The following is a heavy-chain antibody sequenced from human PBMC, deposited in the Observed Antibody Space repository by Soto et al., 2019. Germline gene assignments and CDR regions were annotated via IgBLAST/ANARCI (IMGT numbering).Heavy chain of an antibody. J-gene: IGHJ5*02. D-gene: IGHD3-10*01. Sequence: SETLSLTCTVSGDSPRSGNYYWGWIRQPPGKGLEWIGSIYYSGSTYYNPSLKSRVTISVDTSKNQFSLKLSSVTAADTAVYYCARPLKDYYGSGDNWFDPWGQGTLVTVSS. CDR1: GDSPRSGNYY. V-gene: IGHV4-39*01. CDR2: IYYSGST. CDR3: ARPLKDYYGSGDNWFDP.